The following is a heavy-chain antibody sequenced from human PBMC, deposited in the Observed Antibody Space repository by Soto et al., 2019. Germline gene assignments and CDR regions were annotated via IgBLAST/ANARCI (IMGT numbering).Heavy chain of an antibody. CDR1: GGSISSGGYY. J-gene: IGHJ5*02. D-gene: IGHD2-2*01. Sequence: QVQLQESGPGLVKPSHTLSLTCTVSGGSISSGGYYWSWIRQHPGKGLEWIGYIYYSGSTYYNPSLKSRVTISVDTSKNQFSLKLSSVTAADTAVYYCARAQPGALPLFDPWGQGTLVTVSS. CDR3: ARAQPGALPLFDP. V-gene: IGHV4-31*03. CDR2: IYYSGST.